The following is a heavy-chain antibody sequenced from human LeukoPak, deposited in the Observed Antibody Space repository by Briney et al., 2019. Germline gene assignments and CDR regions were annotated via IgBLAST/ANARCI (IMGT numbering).Heavy chain of an antibody. V-gene: IGHV3-23*01. CDR3: ARDLRAPTYYYGSGSYYNWVASLGY. J-gene: IGHJ4*02. D-gene: IGHD3-10*01. CDR2: ISGSGGST. Sequence: GGSLRLSCAASGFTFSSYSMNWVRQAPGKGLEWVSAISGSGGSTYYADSVKGRFTISRDNSKNTLYLQMNSLRAEDTAVYYCARDLRAPTYYYGSGSYYNWVASLGYWGQGTLVTVSS. CDR1: GFTFSSYS.